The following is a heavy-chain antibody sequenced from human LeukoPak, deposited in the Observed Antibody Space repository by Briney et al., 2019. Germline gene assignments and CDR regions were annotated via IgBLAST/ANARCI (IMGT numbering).Heavy chain of an antibody. V-gene: IGHV4-39*07. CDR1: GGSISSSSYY. CDR3: ARPAMVRGGDFDY. D-gene: IGHD3-10*01. Sequence: PSETLSLTCTVSGGSISSSSYYWGWIRQPPGKGLEWIGSIYYSGSTYYNPSLKSRVTISVDTSKNQFSLKLSSVTAADTAVYYCARPAMVRGGDFDYWGQGTLVTVSS. J-gene: IGHJ4*02. CDR2: IYYSGST.